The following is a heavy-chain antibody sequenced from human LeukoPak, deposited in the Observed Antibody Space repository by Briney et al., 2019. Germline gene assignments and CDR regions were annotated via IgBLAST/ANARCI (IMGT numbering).Heavy chain of an antibody. J-gene: IGHJ5*02. V-gene: IGHV1-46*01. CDR1: GYTFTSYY. Sequence: ASVKVSCKASGYTFTSYYMHWVRQAPGRGLEWMGIINPSGGSTSYAQKFQGRVTMTRDTSTSTVYMELSSLRSEDTAVYYCAREDRVSSWYWGWFDPWGQGTLVTVSS. D-gene: IGHD6-13*01. CDR3: AREDRVSSWYWGWFDP. CDR2: INPSGGST.